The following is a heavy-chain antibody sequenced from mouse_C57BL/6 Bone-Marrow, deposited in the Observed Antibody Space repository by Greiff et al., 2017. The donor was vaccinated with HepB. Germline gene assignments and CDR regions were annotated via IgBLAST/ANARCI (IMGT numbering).Heavy chain of an antibody. Sequence: QVQLQQPGAELVKPGASVKLSCKASGYTFTSYWMHWVKQRPGRGLEWIGRIHPSDSDTNYNQKFKGKATLTVDKSSSTAYMQLSSLTSEDSAVYYCAIRGYYGSSYWYFDVWGTGTTVTVSS. J-gene: IGHJ1*03. CDR2: IHPSDSDT. CDR3: AIRGYYGSSYWYFDV. CDR1: GYTFTSYW. D-gene: IGHD1-1*01. V-gene: IGHV1-74*01.